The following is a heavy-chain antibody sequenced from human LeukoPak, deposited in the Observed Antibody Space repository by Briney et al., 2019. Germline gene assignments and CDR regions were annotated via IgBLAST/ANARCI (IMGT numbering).Heavy chain of an antibody. V-gene: IGHV1-69*05. CDR1: GGTFSSYA. CDR3: ARTVANYYYYYMDV. CDR2: IIPIFGTA. D-gene: IGHD5-12*01. J-gene: IGHJ6*03. Sequence: AASVKVSCKASGGTFSSYAISWVRQAPGQGLEWMGGIIPIFGTANYAQKFQGRVTITTDESTSTAYMELSSLRSEGTAVYYCARTVANYYYYYMDVWGKGTTVTVSS.